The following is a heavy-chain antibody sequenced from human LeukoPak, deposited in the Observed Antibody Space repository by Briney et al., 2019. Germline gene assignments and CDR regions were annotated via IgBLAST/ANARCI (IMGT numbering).Heavy chain of an antibody. CDR2: ISWNSGSI. D-gene: IGHD1-26*01. Sequence: GGSLRLSCAASGFTFDDYAMHWVRQAPGKGLEWVSGISWNSGSIGYADSVKGRFTISRDNAKNSLYLQMNSLRAEDTALYYCANDLRKWELPYYFDYWGQGTLVTVSS. V-gene: IGHV3-9*01. CDR3: ANDLRKWELPYYFDY. J-gene: IGHJ4*02. CDR1: GFTFDDYA.